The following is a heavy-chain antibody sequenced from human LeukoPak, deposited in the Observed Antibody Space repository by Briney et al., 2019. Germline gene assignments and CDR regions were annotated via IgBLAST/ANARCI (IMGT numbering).Heavy chain of an antibody. CDR1: GFTFSRYT. CDR3: AREGYGDYYLDY. D-gene: IGHD3-3*01. Sequence: PGRSLRLSCAASGFTFSRYTMNWVRQAPGKGLEWVAVIWYDGSNKYYADSVKGRFTISRDNAKNSLYLQMNSLRAEDTAVYYCAREGYGDYYLDYWGQGTPVTVSS. V-gene: IGHV3-33*08. CDR2: IWYDGSNK. J-gene: IGHJ4*02.